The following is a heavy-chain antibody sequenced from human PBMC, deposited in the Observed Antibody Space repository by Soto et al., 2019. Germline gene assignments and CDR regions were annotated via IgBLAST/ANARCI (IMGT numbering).Heavy chain of an antibody. CDR1: GASFTFGDYY. CDR3: ARERPDGARLDP. J-gene: IGHJ5*02. D-gene: IGHD6-6*01. Sequence: TLYLTCPLSGASFTFGDYYCSWIRQPAGKGVEWIVYIYRSGTTYYNPSLKSRVTISVNTAKNQFSLKLSSVTAADTAVYYCARERPDGARLDPWGQGTVVTVSS. V-gene: IGHV4-30-4*08. CDR2: IYRSGTT.